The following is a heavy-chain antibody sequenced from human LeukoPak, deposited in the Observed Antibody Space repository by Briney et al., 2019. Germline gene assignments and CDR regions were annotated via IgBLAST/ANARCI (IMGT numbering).Heavy chain of an antibody. V-gene: IGHV3-15*01. CDR2: IKTNTDGGTT. D-gene: IGHD3-10*01. J-gene: IGHJ6*02. Sequence: GGSLRLSCAASGFTFSNAWMTWVRQAPGKGLEWVGRIKTNTDGGTTDYAAPVKGRFTISRDDSKNTLYLQMNSLKTEDTAVYYCCLLWFGQRNVWGQGTTVTVSS. CDR1: GFTFSNAW. CDR3: CLLWFGQRNV.